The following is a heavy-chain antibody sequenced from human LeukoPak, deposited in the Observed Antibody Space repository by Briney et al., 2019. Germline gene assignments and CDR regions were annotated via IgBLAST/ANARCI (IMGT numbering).Heavy chain of an antibody. D-gene: IGHD5-24*01. J-gene: IGHJ4*02. CDR1: GFTFSTYW. Sequence: GGSLRLSCAASGFTFSTYWMTWVRQAPGKGLEWVANINQDGSRKFYVDSVKGRFTISRDNAKNSLYLQMSSLRVEDTAVYYCARDSTWLQLFYWGQGTQVTVSS. CDR3: ARDSTWLQLFY. V-gene: IGHV3-7*03. CDR2: INQDGSRK.